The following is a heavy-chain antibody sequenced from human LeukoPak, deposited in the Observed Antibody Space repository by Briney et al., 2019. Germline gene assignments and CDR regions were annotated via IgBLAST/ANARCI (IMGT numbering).Heavy chain of an antibody. CDR2: ISDSGGST. V-gene: IGHV3-23*01. CDR1: GFTFSTYV. CDR3: GRYYVMDV. Sequence: GGSLRLSCAASGFTFSTYVMNWVRQAPGKGLEWVSTISDSGGSTYYADSVKGRFTISRDDSKSTLYLQMNSLRAEDTAVYYCGRYYVMDVWGQGTSVTVSS. J-gene: IGHJ6*02.